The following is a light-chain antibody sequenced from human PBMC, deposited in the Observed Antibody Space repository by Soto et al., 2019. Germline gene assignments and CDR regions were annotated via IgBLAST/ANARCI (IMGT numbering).Light chain of an antibody. CDR2: DAS. Sequence: DIQMTQSPSSLSASVGDRVTITCQASQDISNYLNWYQQKQGKAPKXLIYDASNLETGVPSRLSGSGSGTDFTFTISSLQPEDIETYYCQQYDNLPLTFGGGTKVDIK. CDR3: QQYDNLPLT. V-gene: IGKV1-33*01. CDR1: QDISNY. J-gene: IGKJ4*01.